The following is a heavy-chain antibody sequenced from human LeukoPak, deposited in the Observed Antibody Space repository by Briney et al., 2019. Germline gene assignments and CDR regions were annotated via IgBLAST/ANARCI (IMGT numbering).Heavy chain of an antibody. CDR2: FRQSGGT. CDR3: ARGIAFDI. CDR1: GESLNSYY. J-gene: IGHJ3*02. V-gene: IGHV4-34*01. Sequence: SETLSLTCAVYGESLNSYYWSWIRQAPGKGLEWIGEFRQSGGTNYSPSLTSRVSISVDTFKSQFSLKLSSVTAADTAVYYCARGIAFDIWGQGTMVTVSS.